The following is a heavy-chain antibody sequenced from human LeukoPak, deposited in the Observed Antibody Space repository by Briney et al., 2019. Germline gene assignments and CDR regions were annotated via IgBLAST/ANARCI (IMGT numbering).Heavy chain of an antibody. J-gene: IGHJ4*02. Sequence: SETLSLTCSVSIGSISSSKWWSWVRQSPVKGLEWIGEIYLYGTTNYNPSFTSRVTMSVDRSRNQFSLKLTSVTAADTAVYYCARSRWELLRYYFDYWGQGTLVTVSS. V-gene: IGHV4-4*02. CDR3: ARSRWELLRYYFDY. CDR1: IGSISSSKW. D-gene: IGHD1-26*01. CDR2: IYLYGTT.